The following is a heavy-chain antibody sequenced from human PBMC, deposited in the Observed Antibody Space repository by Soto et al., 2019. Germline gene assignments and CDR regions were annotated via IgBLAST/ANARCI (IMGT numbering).Heavy chain of an antibody. CDR3: ARDNDGAQFASSYNDL. CDR1: GGTCISYA. D-gene: IGHD6-6*01. CDR2: ISGSSGSI. Sequence: VGSLRHSCAASGGTCISYAMSWVRQATGKGLEWVSAISGSSGSIFYADSVRGRFTISRDNAKNSVFLHLNSLRVEDTAVYYCARDNDGAQFASSYNDLWGQGTLLTVSS. V-gene: IGHV3-23*01. J-gene: IGHJ5*02.